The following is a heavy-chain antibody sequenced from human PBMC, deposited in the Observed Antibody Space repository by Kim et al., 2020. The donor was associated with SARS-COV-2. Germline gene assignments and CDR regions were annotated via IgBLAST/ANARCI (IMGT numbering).Heavy chain of an antibody. CDR1: GDSVSSNSAA. CDR2: TYYRSKWYN. CDR3: ARVQVEQQLVPWVVYYCGMDV. J-gene: IGHJ6*02. Sequence: SQTLSLTCAISGDSVSSNSAAWNWIRQSPSRGLEWLGRTYYRSKWYNDYAVSVKSRITINPDTSKNQFSLQLNSVTPEDTAVYYCARVQVEQQLVPWVVYYCGMDVWGQGTTVTVSS. V-gene: IGHV6-1*01. D-gene: IGHD6-13*01.